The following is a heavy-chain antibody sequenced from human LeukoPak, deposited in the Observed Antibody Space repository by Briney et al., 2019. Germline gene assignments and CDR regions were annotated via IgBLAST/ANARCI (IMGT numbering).Heavy chain of an antibody. Sequence: GGSLRLSCAAPGLTSSKFWMHWVRQAPGKGLMWVSRIDSDGSSTSYADSVKGRFTISRDNAKNMLYLQMNSLRAEDTAIYYCARDTLDWGQGTLVSVTS. D-gene: IGHD1-1*01. J-gene: IGHJ4*02. CDR2: IDSDGSST. CDR3: ARDTLD. V-gene: IGHV3-74*01. CDR1: GLTSSKFW.